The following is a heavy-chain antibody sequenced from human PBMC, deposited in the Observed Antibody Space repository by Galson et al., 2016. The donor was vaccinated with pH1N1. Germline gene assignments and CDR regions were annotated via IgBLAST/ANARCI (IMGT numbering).Heavy chain of an antibody. Sequence: SLRLSCAASGFTFSSNGMSWVRQAPGKGLEWVSAISGNGGSTYYADSVKGRFTISRDNSKNTLYLQLNSLGAKDTAVYYCARTGNEDYYDSSDYYYVYWYFDLWGRGTLVTVSS. V-gene: IGHV3-23*01. CDR1: GFTFSSNG. CDR2: ISGNGGST. J-gene: IGHJ2*01. D-gene: IGHD3-22*01. CDR3: ARTGNEDYYDSSDYYYVYWYFDL.